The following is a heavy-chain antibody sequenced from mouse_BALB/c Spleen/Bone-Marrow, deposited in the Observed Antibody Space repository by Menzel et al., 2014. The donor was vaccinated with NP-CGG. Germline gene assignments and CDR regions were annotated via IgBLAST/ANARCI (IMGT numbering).Heavy chain of an antibody. V-gene: IGHV2-9*02. CDR1: GFSLTSYG. CDR3: ARGYYYGSTYYYAMDY. D-gene: IGHD1-1*01. J-gene: IGHJ4*01. Sequence: VHLVESGPGLVAPSQSLSITCTVSGFSLTSYGVHRVRQPPGKGLEWLGVIWAGGSTNYNSALMSRLSISKDNSKSQVFLKMNSPQTDDTAMYYCARGYYYGSTYYYAMDYWGQGTSVTVSS. CDR2: IWAGGST.